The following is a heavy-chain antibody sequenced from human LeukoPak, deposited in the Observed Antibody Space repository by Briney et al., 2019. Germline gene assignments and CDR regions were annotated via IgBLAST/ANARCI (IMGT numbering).Heavy chain of an antibody. J-gene: IGHJ3*02. CDR1: GFTFSYA. V-gene: IGHV3-48*04. Sequence: GGSLRLSCAASGFTFSYAMHWVRQAPGKGLEWVSYISSSGSTIYYADSVKGRFTISRDNAKNSPYLQMNSLRAEDTAVYYCVSIDIWGQGTMVTVSS. CDR3: VSIDI. CDR2: ISSSGSTI.